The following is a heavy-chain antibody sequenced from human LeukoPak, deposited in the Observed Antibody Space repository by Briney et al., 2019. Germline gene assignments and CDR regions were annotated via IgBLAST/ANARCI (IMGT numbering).Heavy chain of an antibody. CDR1: GFTFSSYS. V-gene: IGHV3-7*01. J-gene: IGHJ4*02. CDR3: ARDLNTMFRSGYFEY. D-gene: IGHD3-10*01. Sequence: GGSLRLSCAASGFTFSSYSMAWVRLAPGKGLEWVANIKQDGSAKYYADSVKGRFTISRDNSKNILFLQMNSLRAEDTAVYYCARDLNTMFRSGYFEYWGQGTLVTVSS. CDR2: IKQDGSAK.